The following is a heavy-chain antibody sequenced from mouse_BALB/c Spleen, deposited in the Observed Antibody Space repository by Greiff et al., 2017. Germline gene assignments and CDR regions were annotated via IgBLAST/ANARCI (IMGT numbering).Heavy chain of an antibody. V-gene: IGHV7-3*02. CDR1: GFTFTDYY. CDR2: IRNKANGYTT. J-gene: IGHJ3*01. Sequence: EVQRVESGGGLVQPGGSLRLSCATSGFTFTDYYMSWVRQPPGKALEWLGFIRNKANGYTTEYSASVKGRFTISRDNSQSILYLQMNTLRAEDSATYYCAREGNYGCRFAYWGQGTLVTVSA. CDR3: AREGNYGCRFAY. D-gene: IGHD2-1*01.